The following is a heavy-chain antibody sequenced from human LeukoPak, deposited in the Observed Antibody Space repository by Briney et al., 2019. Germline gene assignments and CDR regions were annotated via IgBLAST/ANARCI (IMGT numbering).Heavy chain of an antibody. CDR2: IKQDGSEK. Sequence: GGSLRLSCAASGFTFSNYWMSWVRQAPGKGLEWLTNIKQDGSEKYYVDSVKGRFTISRDSAKNSLYLQMNSLRAEDTAVYYCASQKNGASDYWGQGTLVTVSS. J-gene: IGHJ4*01. V-gene: IGHV3-7*05. CDR1: GFTFSNYW. CDR3: ASQKNGASDY. D-gene: IGHD1-1*01.